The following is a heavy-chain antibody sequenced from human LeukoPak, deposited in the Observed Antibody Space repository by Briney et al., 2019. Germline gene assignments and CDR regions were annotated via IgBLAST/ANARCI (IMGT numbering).Heavy chain of an antibody. Sequence: ASVKVSCKASGYTFTGYYMHWVRQAPGQGLEWMGWINPNSGGTNYAQKFQGRVTMTRDTSISTAYMELSRLRSDDTAVYYCARDHCTNGVCQYYFDYWGQGTLVTVSS. CDR1: GYTFTGYY. CDR2: INPNSGGT. D-gene: IGHD2-8*01. CDR3: ARDHCTNGVCQYYFDY. V-gene: IGHV1-2*02. J-gene: IGHJ4*02.